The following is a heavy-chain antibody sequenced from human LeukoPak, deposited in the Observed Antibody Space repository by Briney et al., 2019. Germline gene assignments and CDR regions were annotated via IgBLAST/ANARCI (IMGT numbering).Heavy chain of an antibody. D-gene: IGHD3-10*01. V-gene: IGHV1-3*01. CDR1: GYTFTDYA. Sequence: WASVKVSCKASGYTFTDYAIHWVRQAPGQRLEWMGWINAGNDNTKYSQKFQGRVTITRDTSASTVYMELSSLRSEDMAVYYCTRGLLWFGEFSPPGYWGQGTLITVSS. CDR2: INAGNDNT. CDR3: TRGLLWFGEFSPPGY. J-gene: IGHJ4*02.